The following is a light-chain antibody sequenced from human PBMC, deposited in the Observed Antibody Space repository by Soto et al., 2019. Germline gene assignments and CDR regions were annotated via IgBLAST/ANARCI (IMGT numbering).Light chain of an antibody. J-gene: IGKJ1*01. V-gene: IGKV3D-15*01. CDR3: QQYYDWPT. CDR1: QSLSYY. Sequence: EIVLKLSPVTHALYPGYRATLSCRASQSLSYYLAWYQQKPGQAPRLLIYDASHRATGIPARFSVSGSGTEFTLTISSLQSEDFAVYFCQQYYDWPTFGQGTKVDIK. CDR2: DAS.